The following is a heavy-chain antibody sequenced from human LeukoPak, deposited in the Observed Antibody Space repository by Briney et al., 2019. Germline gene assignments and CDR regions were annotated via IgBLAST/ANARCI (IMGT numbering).Heavy chain of an antibody. CDR3: ARDPGGDLYHDAFDI. Sequence: ASVTVSCKAAGYTFTSNYMHWVRQAPGQGLEWMGIINPSGGITSYAQKFQGRVTMTRDTSTSTVYMELSSLRSEDTAVYYCARDPGGDLYHDAFDIWGQGTMVTVSS. CDR1: GYTFTSNY. V-gene: IGHV1-46*03. J-gene: IGHJ3*02. D-gene: IGHD4-17*01. CDR2: INPSGGIT.